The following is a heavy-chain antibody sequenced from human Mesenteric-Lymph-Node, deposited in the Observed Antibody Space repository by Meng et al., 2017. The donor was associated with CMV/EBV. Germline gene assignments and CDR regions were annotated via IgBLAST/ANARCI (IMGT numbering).Heavy chain of an antibody. Sequence: ASVKVSCKASGYTFTGYYVFWVRQAPGQGLEWMGWINPNSGGTNYAQKFQGRVTMTRDTSISTAYMELSRLRSDDRAVYYCARDRFVGTSNYYYYFGMDVWGQGTTVTVSS. CDR1: GYTFTGYY. CDR2: INPNSGGT. CDR3: ARDRFVGTSNYYYYFGMDV. J-gene: IGHJ6*02. V-gene: IGHV1-2*02. D-gene: IGHD2-15*01.